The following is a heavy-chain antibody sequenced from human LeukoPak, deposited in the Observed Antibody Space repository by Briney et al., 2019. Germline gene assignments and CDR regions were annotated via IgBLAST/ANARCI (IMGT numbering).Heavy chain of an antibody. V-gene: IGHV1-3*01. J-gene: IGHJ4*02. CDR2: INAGNGNT. Sequence: ASVKVSCKASGDTFTSYAMHWVRQAPGQRLEWMGWINAGNGNTKYSQKFQGRVTITRDTSASTAYMELSSLRSEDTAVYYCARAFDTVANGDYWGQGTLVTVSS. D-gene: IGHD2-15*01. CDR3: ARAFDTVANGDY. CDR1: GDTFTSYA.